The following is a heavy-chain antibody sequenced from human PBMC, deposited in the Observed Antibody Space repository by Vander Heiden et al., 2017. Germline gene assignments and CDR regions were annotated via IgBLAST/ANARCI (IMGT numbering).Heavy chain of an antibody. Sequence: QVQLQQWGAGPLTPSEPLSPTCAFSGGSFSGYCWSWIRQPPGKGLEWIGEINHSGSTNYNPSLKSRVTISVDTSKNQFSLKLSSVTAADTAVYYCARVLLWFGFDYWGQGTLVTVSS. CDR2: INHSGST. V-gene: IGHV4-34*01. CDR1: GGSFSGYC. D-gene: IGHD3-10*01. J-gene: IGHJ4*02. CDR3: ARVLLWFGFDY.